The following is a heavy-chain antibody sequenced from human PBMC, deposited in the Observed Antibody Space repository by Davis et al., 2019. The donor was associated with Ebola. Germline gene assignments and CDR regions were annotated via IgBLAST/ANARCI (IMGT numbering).Heavy chain of an antibody. D-gene: IGHD3-9*01. Sequence: AASVKVSCKASGCTFTSYAMHWVRQAPGQRLEWMGWINAGNGNTKYSQKFQGRVTITRDTSASTAYMELSSLRSEDTAVYYCARAVLSEYYDIGFDYWGQGTLVTVSS. J-gene: IGHJ4*02. CDR2: INAGNGNT. V-gene: IGHV1-3*01. CDR3: ARAVLSEYYDIGFDY. CDR1: GCTFTSYA.